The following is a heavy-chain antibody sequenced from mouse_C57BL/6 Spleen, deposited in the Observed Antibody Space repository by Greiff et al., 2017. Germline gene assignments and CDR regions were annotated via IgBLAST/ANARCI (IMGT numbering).Heavy chain of an antibody. CDR1: GFTFSDYG. V-gene: IGHV5-17*01. Sequence: EVMLVESGGGLVKPGGSLKLSCAASGFTFSDYGMHWVRQAPEKGLEWVAYISSGSSTIYYADTVKGRFTISRDNAKNTRFLQMTSLRSEDTAMYYCARGGLRPYFDYWGQGTTLTVSS. CDR3: ARGGLRPYFDY. D-gene: IGHD2-2*01. J-gene: IGHJ2*01. CDR2: ISSGSSTI.